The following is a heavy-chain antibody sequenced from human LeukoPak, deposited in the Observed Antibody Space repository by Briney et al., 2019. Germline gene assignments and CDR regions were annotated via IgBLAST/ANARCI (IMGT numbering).Heavy chain of an antibody. CDR3: GSLSITMIVVAYTPLDY. D-gene: IGHD3-22*01. Sequence: GGSLRLSCAASGFTFSSYSMDWVRQAPGKGLEWVSSISSSSSYIYYADSVKGRFTISRDNAKNSLYLQMNSLRAEDTAVYYCGSLSITMIVVAYTPLDYWGQGTLVTVSS. J-gene: IGHJ4*02. CDR1: GFTFSSYS. CDR2: ISSSSSYI. V-gene: IGHV3-21*01.